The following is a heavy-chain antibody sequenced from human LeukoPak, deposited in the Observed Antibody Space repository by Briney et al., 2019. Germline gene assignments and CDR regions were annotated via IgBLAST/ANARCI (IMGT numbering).Heavy chain of an antibody. CDR1: GYTFTNYG. Sequence: ASVKVSCKASGYTFTNYGINWVRQAPGQGLEWMGIINPSGGSTSYAQKFQGRVTMTRDMSTSTVYMELSSLRSEDTAVYYCARGGPGSSSIFDYWGQGTLVTVSS. J-gene: IGHJ4*02. V-gene: IGHV1-46*01. D-gene: IGHD6-6*01. CDR2: INPSGGST. CDR3: ARGGPGSSSIFDY.